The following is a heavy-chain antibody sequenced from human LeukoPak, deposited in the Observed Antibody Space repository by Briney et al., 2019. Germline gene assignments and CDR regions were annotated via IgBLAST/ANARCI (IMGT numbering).Heavy chain of an antibody. Sequence: GGSLRLSCAASGFTFSSYSMNWVRQAPGKGLEWVSSISSSSSYIYYADSVKGRFTISRDNAKNSLHLQMNSLRAEDTAVYYCARVHYYGSGPLYYYYGMDVWGQGTTVTVSS. V-gene: IGHV3-21*01. J-gene: IGHJ6*02. D-gene: IGHD3-10*01. CDR3: ARVHYYGSGPLYYYYGMDV. CDR2: ISSSSSYI. CDR1: GFTFSSYS.